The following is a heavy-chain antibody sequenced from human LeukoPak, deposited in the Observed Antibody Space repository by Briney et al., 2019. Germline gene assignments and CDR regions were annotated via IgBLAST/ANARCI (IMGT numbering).Heavy chain of an antibody. CDR1: GFSFSISN. V-gene: IGHV3-21*01. CDR3: AKDTGWFGEFDY. CDR2: ISSKTNYI. Sequence: GGSLRLSCAASGFSFSISNMNWVRQAPGKGLEWVASISSKTNYIYYADSVKGRFTISRDNSKNTLYLQMNSLRAEDTAVYYCAKDTGWFGEFDYWGQGTLVTVSS. J-gene: IGHJ4*02. D-gene: IGHD3-10*01.